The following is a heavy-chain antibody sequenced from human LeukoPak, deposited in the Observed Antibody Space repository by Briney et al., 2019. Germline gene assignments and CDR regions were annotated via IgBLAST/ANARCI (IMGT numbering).Heavy chain of an antibody. CDR1: GGSISSGDYY. CDR2: IYYSGST. J-gene: IGHJ4*02. D-gene: IGHD6-19*01. Sequence: SETLSLTCTVSGGSISSGDYYWSWIRQPPGKGLEWIGYIYYSGSTYHNPSLKSRVTISVDTSKNQFSLKLSSVTAADTAVYYCARLSAVAGNPPHWGQGTLVTVSS. CDR3: ARLSAVAGNPPH. V-gene: IGHV4-30-4*08.